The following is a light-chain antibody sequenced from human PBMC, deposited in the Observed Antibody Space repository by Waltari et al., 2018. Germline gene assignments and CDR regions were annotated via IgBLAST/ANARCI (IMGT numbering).Light chain of an antibody. CDR3: QQYDNYWT. CDR1: QSITNW. J-gene: IGKJ1*01. CDR2: RAS. V-gene: IGKV1-5*03. Sequence: DLHKTESLSTLSASVGDRVPTTCRASQSITNWLAWYQQKPGKAPKLLIYRASNLESGVPSRFSGSGSGTEFTLTISSLQPDDFATYYCQQYDNYWTFGQGTKVEIK.